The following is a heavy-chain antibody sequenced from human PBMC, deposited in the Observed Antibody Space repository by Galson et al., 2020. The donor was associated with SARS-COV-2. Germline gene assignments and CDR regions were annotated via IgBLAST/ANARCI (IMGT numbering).Heavy chain of an antibody. Sequence: ASVTVSCKASGYTFTSYGISWVRQAPGQGLEWMGWISAYNGNTNYAQKLQGRVTMTTDTSTSTAYMALRSLRSDDTAVYYCASEDLTYYDFPRLHYCGMDVWVQGATVTVSS. J-gene: IGHJ6*02. CDR1: GYTFTSYG. V-gene: IGHV1-18*04. D-gene: IGHD3-3*01. CDR2: ISAYNGNT. CDR3: ASEDLTYYDFPRLHYCGMDV.